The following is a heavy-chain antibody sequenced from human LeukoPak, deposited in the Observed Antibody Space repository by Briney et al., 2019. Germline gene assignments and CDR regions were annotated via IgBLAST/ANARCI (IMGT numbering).Heavy chain of an antibody. CDR1: GFSFSSYV. CDR3: AGGLGYARSY. J-gene: IGHJ4*02. Sequence: GSLRLSCAASGFSFSSYVMTWVRQAPGKGLEWVSVTYSGGSTDYADSVKGRFTISRDNSKNTLYLQMNSLRVEDTAVYYCAGGLGYARSYWGQGTLVTVSS. V-gene: IGHV3-66*01. D-gene: IGHD2-2*01. CDR2: TYSGGST.